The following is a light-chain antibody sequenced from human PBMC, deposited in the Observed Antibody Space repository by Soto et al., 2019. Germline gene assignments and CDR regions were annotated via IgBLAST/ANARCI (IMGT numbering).Light chain of an antibody. CDR1: QSVSSSY. V-gene: IGKV3D-20*02. CDR2: GAS. J-gene: IGKJ1*01. Sequence: EIVLTQSPGTLSLSPGERATLSCRASQSVSSSYLAWYQQKPGQAPRLLIYGASNRATGIPDRFSGSGSGTDFTLTISSLEPEDFAVYYCQQRSDWPWTFGQGTKV. CDR3: QQRSDWPWT.